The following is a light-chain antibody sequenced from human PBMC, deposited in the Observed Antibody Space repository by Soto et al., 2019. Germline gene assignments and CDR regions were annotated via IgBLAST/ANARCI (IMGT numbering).Light chain of an antibody. V-gene: IGKV3-15*01. J-gene: IGKJ1*01. CDR1: QSVSSN. CDR2: GAS. Sequence: EIVMTQAPATLSVSPGERATLSCRASQSVSSNLAWYQQKPGQAPRLLIDGASTRATGIPARFSGSGSGTEFTLTISSLQSEDFAVYYCQQYNKWPTFGQGTKVDI. CDR3: QQYNKWPT.